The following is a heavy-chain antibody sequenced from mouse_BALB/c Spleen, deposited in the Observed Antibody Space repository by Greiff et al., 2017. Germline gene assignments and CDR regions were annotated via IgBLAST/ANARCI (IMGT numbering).Heavy chain of an antibody. D-gene: IGHD2-4*01. CDR2: IDPANGNT. Sequence: VQLQQSGAELVKPGASVKLSCTASGFNIKDTYMHWVKQRPEQGLEWIGRIDPANGNTKYDPKFQGKATITADTSSNTAYLQLSSLTSEDTAVYYCALYCDYEGFAYWGQGTLVTVSA. CDR1: GFNIKDTY. CDR3: ALYCDYEGFAY. V-gene: IGHV14-3*02. J-gene: IGHJ3*01.